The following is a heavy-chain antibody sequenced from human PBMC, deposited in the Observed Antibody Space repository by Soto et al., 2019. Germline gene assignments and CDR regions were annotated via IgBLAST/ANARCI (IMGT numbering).Heavy chain of an antibody. Sequence: ASVKVSCKASRYSFTSYAMHWVRQAPGQRLEWMGWINAGNGNTKYSQKFQGRVTITRDTSASTAYMELSSLRSEDTAVYYCARDKRRIAAAGTGWFDPWGQGTLVTVSS. CDR1: RYSFTSYA. J-gene: IGHJ5*02. CDR3: ARDKRRIAAAGTGWFDP. D-gene: IGHD6-13*01. V-gene: IGHV1-3*01. CDR2: INAGNGNT.